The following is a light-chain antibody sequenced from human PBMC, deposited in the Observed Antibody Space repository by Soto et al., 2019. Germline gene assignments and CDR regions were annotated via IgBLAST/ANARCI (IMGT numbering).Light chain of an antibody. V-gene: IGKV1-9*01. CDR3: QRLNSYPLT. Sequence: QLTQSPSSLSASLGDRVPITSRPSQGISSYLAWYQQKPGKAPKLLIYAASTLQSGVPSRFSGSGSGTDFTLTISSLQPEDFATYYCQRLNSYPLTFGGGTKVDIK. CDR2: AAS. CDR1: QGISSY. J-gene: IGKJ4*01.